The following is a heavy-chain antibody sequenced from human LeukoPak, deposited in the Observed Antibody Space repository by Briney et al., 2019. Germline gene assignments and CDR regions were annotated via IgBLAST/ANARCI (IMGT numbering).Heavy chain of an antibody. CDR3: ARVNSTSSFDY. CDR1: GYSISSGNY. Sequence: SETLSLTCAVSGYSISSGNYWGWIRQPPGKGLEWIGGIYHSGSTNYNPSLKSRVTILVDTSKNQFSLKLSSVTAADTAVYYCARVNSTSSFDYWGQGTLVTVSS. CDR2: IYHSGST. V-gene: IGHV4-38-2*01. J-gene: IGHJ4*02. D-gene: IGHD6-6*01.